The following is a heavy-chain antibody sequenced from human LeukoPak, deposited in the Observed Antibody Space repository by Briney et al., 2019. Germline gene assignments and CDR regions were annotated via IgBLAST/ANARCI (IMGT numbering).Heavy chain of an antibody. J-gene: IGHJ4*02. CDR1: GGSISSSSYY. CDR2: IYYSGST. V-gene: IGHV4-39*01. Sequence: SETLSLTCTVSGGSISSSSYYWGWIRQPPGKGLEWIGSIYYSGSTYYNPSLKSRVTISVDTSKNQFSLKLSSVTAADTAVYYCARHSEGVVVVAAVHFDYRGQGTLVTVSS. D-gene: IGHD2-15*01. CDR3: ARHSEGVVVVAAVHFDY.